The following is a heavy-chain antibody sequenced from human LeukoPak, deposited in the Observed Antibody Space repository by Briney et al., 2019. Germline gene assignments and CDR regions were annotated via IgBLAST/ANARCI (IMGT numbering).Heavy chain of an antibody. CDR2: IGDSGGNT. Sequence: QPGGSLRLSCAASGFTFSSYPMTWVRQAPGKGLDWVSTIGDSGGNTFYADSVKGRFTISGDNSKNTLFLQMISLRAEDTAVYYCARDVGITVGATDYWGQGALVTVSS. D-gene: IGHD1-26*01. CDR3: ARDVGITVGATDY. CDR1: GFTFSSYP. J-gene: IGHJ4*02. V-gene: IGHV3-23*01.